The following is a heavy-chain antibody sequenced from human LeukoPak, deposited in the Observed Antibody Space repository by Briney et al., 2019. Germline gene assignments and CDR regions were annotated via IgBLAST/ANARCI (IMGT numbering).Heavy chain of an antibody. CDR1: GFPFNTYA. Sequence: GGSLRLSCSASGFPFNTYAIHWVGQAPGKGLEYVAGISSNGDNTDFADSTKGRFTISRDNSQNTLYLQMNSLRAEDTAIYYCAKARAGDITAAFNYWGQGTLVTVSS. V-gene: IGHV3-64*04. CDR3: AKARAGDITAAFNY. J-gene: IGHJ4*02. CDR2: ISSNGDNT. D-gene: IGHD6-13*01.